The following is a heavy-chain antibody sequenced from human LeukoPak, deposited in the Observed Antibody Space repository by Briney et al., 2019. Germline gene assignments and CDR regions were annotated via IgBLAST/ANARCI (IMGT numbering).Heavy chain of an antibody. Sequence: GGSLRLSCAASGFTFSSYAMSWVRQAPGKGLEWVSAISGSDGSTSYTESVKGRFSISRHNSKNTLYLQMNSLRAEDTAVYYCARNQWLVRRWGDYGMDVWGQGTTVTVSS. D-gene: IGHD6-19*01. CDR3: ARNQWLVRRWGDYGMDV. CDR1: GFTFSSYA. V-gene: IGHV3-23*01. J-gene: IGHJ6*02. CDR2: ISGSDGST.